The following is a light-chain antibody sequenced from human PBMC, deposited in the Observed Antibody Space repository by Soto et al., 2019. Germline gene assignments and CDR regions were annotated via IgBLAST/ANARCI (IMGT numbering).Light chain of an antibody. V-gene: IGKV1-5*01. CDR1: QSISNW. CDR3: QQYNSFSRT. CDR2: DAS. J-gene: IGKJ1*01. Sequence: DIQMTQSPSTLSASVVARVSITCRASQSISNWLAWYQQKPGKAPKLLIYDASSLESGVPSRFSGSRSGTEFTLTISSLQPADFATYYCQQYNSFSRTFGRGTKVDIK.